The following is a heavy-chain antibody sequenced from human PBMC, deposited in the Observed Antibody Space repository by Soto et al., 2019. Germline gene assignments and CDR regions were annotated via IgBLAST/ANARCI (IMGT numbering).Heavy chain of an antibody. CDR2: IYYSGST. CDR1: GGSISSGDYY. CDR3: ARDRRIFGVVIHYGMDV. V-gene: IGHV4-30-4*01. J-gene: IGHJ6*02. Sequence: QVQLQESGPGLVKPSQTLSLTCTVSGGSISSGDYYWSWIRQPPGKGLEWIGYIYYSGSTYYNPSLKSRVTISVDTSKNQFSLKLSSVTAADTAVYYCARDRRIFGVVIHYGMDVWGQGTTVTVSS. D-gene: IGHD3-3*01.